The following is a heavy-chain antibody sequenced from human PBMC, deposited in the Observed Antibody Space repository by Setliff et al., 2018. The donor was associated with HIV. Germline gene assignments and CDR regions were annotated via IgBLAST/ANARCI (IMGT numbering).Heavy chain of an antibody. CDR1: GGSINSYY. CDR3: ARSGDFYGSGSFRTLDY. V-gene: IGHV4-59*06. CDR2: IYYSGNT. D-gene: IGHD3-10*01. J-gene: IGHJ4*02. Sequence: SETLSLTCSVSGGSINSYYWNWIRQHPGKGLEWIGYIYYSGNTYYNPSLKSRVIISIDTSMNQFSLKVSSMAAADTAMYYCARSGDFYGSGSFRTLDYWGQGTLVTVS.